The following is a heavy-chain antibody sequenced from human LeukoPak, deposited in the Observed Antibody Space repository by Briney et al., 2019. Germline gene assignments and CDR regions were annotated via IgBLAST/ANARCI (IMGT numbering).Heavy chain of an antibody. CDR3: ARSIVPDGTSPFDY. CDR1: GFTFSSYG. D-gene: IGHD6-13*01. CDR2: IWYDGSNK. V-gene: IGHV3-33*01. J-gene: IGHJ4*02. Sequence: PGRSLRLSCAASGFTFSSYGMHWVRQAPGKGLEWVAVIWYDGSNKYYADSVKGRFTISRDNSKNTLYLQMNSLRAEDTAVYYCARSIVPDGTSPFDYWGQGTLVTVSS.